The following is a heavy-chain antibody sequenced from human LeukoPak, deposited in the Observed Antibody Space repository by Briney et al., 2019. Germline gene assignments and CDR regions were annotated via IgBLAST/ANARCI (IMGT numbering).Heavy chain of an antibody. CDR2: IIPILDTP. D-gene: IGHD3-22*01. J-gene: IGHJ4*02. CDR1: GGTFSSYA. CDR3: ARDLTSYYYDNNGAFDF. Sequence: GASVKVSCKASGGTFSSYAINWVRQAPGQGLEWMGRIIPILDTPNYAQKFQGRVTITADKSTSTAYMELSSLRSEDTAVYYRARDLTSYYYDNNGAFDFWGQGTLVTVSS. V-gene: IGHV1-69*04.